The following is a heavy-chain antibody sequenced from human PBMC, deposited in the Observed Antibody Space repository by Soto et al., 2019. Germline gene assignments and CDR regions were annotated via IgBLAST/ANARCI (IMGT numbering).Heavy chain of an antibody. CDR3: ATESSYYYDSSGYMGAVDAFDI. Sequence: QVQLVQSGAEVKKPGASVKVSCKVSGYTLTELSMHWVRQAPGKGLEWMGGFDPEDGETIYAQKFQGRVTMTEDTATDTAYKELSRLRSEDTAVYYCATESSYYYDSSGYMGAVDAFDIWGQGTMVTVSS. CDR2: FDPEDGET. D-gene: IGHD3-22*01. V-gene: IGHV1-24*01. J-gene: IGHJ3*02. CDR1: GYTLTELS.